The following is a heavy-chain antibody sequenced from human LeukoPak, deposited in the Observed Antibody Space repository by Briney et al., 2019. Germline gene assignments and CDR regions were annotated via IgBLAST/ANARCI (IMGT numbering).Heavy chain of an antibody. V-gene: IGHV3-23*01. J-gene: IGHJ4*02. D-gene: IGHD6-19*01. CDR2: ISGSGGST. CDR3: AKDLLAVAGTAYFDY. Sequence: GGSLRLSCAASGFTVSSNYMSWVRQAPGKGLEWVSAISGSGGSTYYADSVKGRFTISRDNSKNTLYLQMNSLRAEDTAVYYCAKDLLAVAGTAYFDYWGQGTLVTVSS. CDR1: GFTVSSNY.